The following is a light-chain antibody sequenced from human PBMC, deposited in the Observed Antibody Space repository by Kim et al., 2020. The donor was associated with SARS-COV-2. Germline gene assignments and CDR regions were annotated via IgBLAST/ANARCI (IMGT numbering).Light chain of an antibody. V-gene: IGKV1-39*01. CDR2: AAS. Sequence: SASVVDRVTITCRASQTTFTHLNWYQQKPGRAPDLVIYAASSLQSGVPSRFSGSGSGTYFTLTISGLQPEDIATYFCQQSNRIPYSFGQGTKLEI. CDR3: QQSNRIPYS. J-gene: IGKJ2*03. CDR1: QTTFTH.